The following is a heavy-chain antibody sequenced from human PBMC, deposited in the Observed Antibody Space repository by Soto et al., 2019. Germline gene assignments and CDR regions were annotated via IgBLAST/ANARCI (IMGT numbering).Heavy chain of an antibody. CDR1: GGTFSSYA. J-gene: IGHJ6*02. V-gene: IGHV1-69*12. CDR2: IIPIFGTA. CDR3: ARADGGKSAYYYYYGMDV. D-gene: IGHD2-15*01. Sequence: QVQLVQSGAEVKKPGSSVKVSCKASGGTFSSYAISWVRQAPGQGLEWMGGIIPIFGTANYAQKFQGRVTITADXXTXTXXRELSSLRSEDTAVYYCARADGGKSAYYYYYGMDVWGQGTTVTVSS.